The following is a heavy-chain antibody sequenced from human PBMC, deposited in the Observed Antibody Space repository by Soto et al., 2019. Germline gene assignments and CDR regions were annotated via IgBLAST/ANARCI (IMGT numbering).Heavy chain of an antibody. V-gene: IGHV3-23*01. CDR1: EFSFDDYA. CDR2: ITYTGVST. CDR3: AKSSVWYPYFDS. D-gene: IGHD6-13*01. J-gene: IGHJ4*02. Sequence: SLSLSCAASEFSFDDYAMSWVRQAPGKGMEWVSSITYTGVSTYYADSVKGRFTISRDNSRDTLFLQMNSLRAEYTAIYYCAKSSVWYPYFDSWGQGTLVTVSS.